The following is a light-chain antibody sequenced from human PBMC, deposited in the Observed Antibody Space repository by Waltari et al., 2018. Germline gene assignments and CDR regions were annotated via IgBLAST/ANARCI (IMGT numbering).Light chain of an antibody. CDR3: MQTLQTPKT. Sequence: EIVMTQSPLSLPVTPAEPASISCRSSQILLYSNGNNYLDWYLQKPGQSPQLLIYFGSNRASGVPDRISGSGSGTDFTLKISRVEAEDVGIYYCMQTLQTPKTFGQGTKVEIK. V-gene: IGKV2-28*01. CDR2: FGS. J-gene: IGKJ1*01. CDR1: QILLYSNGNNY.